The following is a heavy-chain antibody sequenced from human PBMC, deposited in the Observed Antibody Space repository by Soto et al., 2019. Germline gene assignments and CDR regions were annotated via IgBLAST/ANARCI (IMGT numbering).Heavy chain of an antibody. J-gene: IGHJ4*02. CDR1: GFTFSSYA. Sequence: GGSLRLSCAASGFTFSSYAMSWVRQAPGKGLEWVSAISGSGGSTYYADSVKGRFTISRDNSKNTLYLQMNSLRAEDTAVYYCAKGAEYYDILTGYRTLSYFAYWGQGTLVTVSS. CDR2: ISGSGGST. D-gene: IGHD3-9*01. V-gene: IGHV3-23*01. CDR3: AKGAEYYDILTGYRTLSYFAY.